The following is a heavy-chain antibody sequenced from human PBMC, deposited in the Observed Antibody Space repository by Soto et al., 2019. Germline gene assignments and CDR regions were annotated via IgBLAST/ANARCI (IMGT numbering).Heavy chain of an antibody. V-gene: IGHV4-30-2*01. CDR2: IYHSGST. J-gene: IGHJ3*02. Sequence: SETLSLTCAVSGGSISSGGYSWSWIRQPPGKGVEWIGYIYHSGSTYYNPSLKSRVTISVDRSKNQFSLKLSSVTAADTAVEFCAREGYGDDAHAFDIWGQGTMVTVSS. D-gene: IGHD4-17*01. CDR3: AREGYGDDAHAFDI. CDR1: GGSISSGGYS.